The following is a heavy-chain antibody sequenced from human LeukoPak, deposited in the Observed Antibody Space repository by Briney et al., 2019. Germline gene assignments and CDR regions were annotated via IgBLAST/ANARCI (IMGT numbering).Heavy chain of an antibody. Sequence: ASVKVSCKASGYTFTSYYMHWVRQAPGQGLEWMGIINPSGGSTSYAQKFQGRVTMTRDMSTSTAYMELSRLRSDDTAVYYCARDLADSGRDPYYYYYYMDVWGKGTTVTVSS. D-gene: IGHD4/OR15-4a*01. CDR3: ARDLADSGRDPYYYYYYMDV. CDR2: INPSGGST. V-gene: IGHV1-46*01. J-gene: IGHJ6*03. CDR1: GYTFTSYY.